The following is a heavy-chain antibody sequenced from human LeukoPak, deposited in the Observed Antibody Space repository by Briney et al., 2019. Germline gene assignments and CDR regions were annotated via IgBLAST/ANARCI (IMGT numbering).Heavy chain of an antibody. D-gene: IGHD4-17*01. Sequence: GGSLRLSCAASGFSFDDYTMHWVRQAPGKGLEWVSLISWDGGSTYYAGSVKGRFTISRDNSKNSLYLQMNSLRTEDTALYYCAKVTTPSTVTTSYFDYWGQGTLVTVSS. CDR3: AKVTTPSTVTTSYFDY. J-gene: IGHJ4*02. CDR2: ISWDGGST. CDR1: GFSFDDYT. V-gene: IGHV3-43*01.